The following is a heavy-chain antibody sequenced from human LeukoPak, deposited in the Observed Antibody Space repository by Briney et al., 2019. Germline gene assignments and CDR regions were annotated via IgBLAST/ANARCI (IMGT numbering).Heavy chain of an antibody. Sequence: PSETLSLTCAVSGASVSSGSYYWNWIRQPPGKGLEWIGNIYYSGSTNYNPSLKSRVSISVDTSKNQFSLRLTSVTAADTALYYCARAYLTASGVRNWGQGTPVTVSS. CDR3: ARAYLTASGVRN. J-gene: IGHJ4*02. V-gene: IGHV4-61*01. CDR1: GASVSSGSYY. CDR2: IYYSGST. D-gene: IGHD6-13*01.